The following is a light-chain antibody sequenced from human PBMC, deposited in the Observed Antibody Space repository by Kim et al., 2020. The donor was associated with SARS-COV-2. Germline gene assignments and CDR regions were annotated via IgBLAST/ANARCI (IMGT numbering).Light chain of an antibody. Sequence: QSALTQPASVSGSPGQSITISCTGTSSDVGGYNLVSWYQQHPGKAPKLMIYEVSKRPSGVSDRFSGSKSGNTASLTISGLQAEDEADYYCCSYAGSSILVFGGGTQLTVL. V-gene: IGLV2-23*02. J-gene: IGLJ3*02. CDR2: EVS. CDR3: CSYAGSSILV. CDR1: SSDVGGYNL.